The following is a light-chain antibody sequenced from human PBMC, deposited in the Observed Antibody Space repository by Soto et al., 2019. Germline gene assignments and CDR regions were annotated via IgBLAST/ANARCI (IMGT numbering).Light chain of an antibody. CDR2: GNN. CDR3: AAWDDSLNGRV. J-gene: IGLJ3*02. V-gene: IGLV1-44*01. Sequence: QLVLTQPPSASGTPGQTVTISCSGSSSNIGSYNVSWYQQLPGTAPKLLIYGNNQRPSGVPDRFSGSKSGTSVSLAISGLQSEDEADYFCAAWDDSLNGRVFGGGTKLTVL. CDR1: SSNIGSYN.